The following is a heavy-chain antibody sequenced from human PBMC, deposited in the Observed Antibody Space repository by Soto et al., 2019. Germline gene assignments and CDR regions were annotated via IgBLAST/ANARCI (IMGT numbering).Heavy chain of an antibody. Sequence: PSETLSLTCAVYGGSFSGYYWSWIRQPPGKGLEWIGEINHSGSTNYNPSLKSRVTISVDTSKNQFSLKLSSVTAADTAVYYCASRDYGDYRTYDYWGQGTLVTVSS. D-gene: IGHD4-17*01. J-gene: IGHJ4*02. CDR1: GGSFSGYY. V-gene: IGHV4-34*01. CDR3: ASRDYGDYRTYDY. CDR2: INHSGST.